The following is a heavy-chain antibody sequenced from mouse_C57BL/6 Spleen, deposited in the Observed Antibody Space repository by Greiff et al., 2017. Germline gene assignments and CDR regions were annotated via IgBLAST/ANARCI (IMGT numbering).Heavy chain of an antibody. CDR1: GFTFSSYA. CDR2: ISDGGSYT. Sequence: DVQLVESGGGLVKPGGSLKLSCAASGFTFSSYAMSWVRQTPEKRLEWVATISDGGSYTYYPDNVKGRFTISRDNAKNNLYLQMSHLKSEDTAMYYCARDSGYYYGSNEFAYWGQGTLVTVSA. D-gene: IGHD1-1*01. V-gene: IGHV5-4*01. J-gene: IGHJ3*01. CDR3: ARDSGYYYGSNEFAY.